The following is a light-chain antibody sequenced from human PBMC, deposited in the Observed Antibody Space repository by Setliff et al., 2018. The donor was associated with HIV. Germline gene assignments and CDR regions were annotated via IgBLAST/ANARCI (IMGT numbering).Light chain of an antibody. CDR3: SSYTSSSTFA. CDR2: DVS. J-gene: IGLJ1*01. V-gene: IGLV2-14*03. CDR1: SSDVGGYNY. Sequence: QSALTQPASVSGSPGQSITISCTGTSSDVGGYNYVSWYQNHPGKAPKLMIYDVSKRPSGVSNRFSGSKSGNTASLTISGLQAEDEADYYCSSYTSSSTFAFGTGTKVTVL.